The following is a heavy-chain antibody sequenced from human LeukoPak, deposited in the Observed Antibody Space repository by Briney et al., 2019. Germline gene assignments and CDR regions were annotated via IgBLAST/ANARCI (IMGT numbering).Heavy chain of an antibody. CDR2: IFFSGSS. CDR3: ATMPNIGVSPPFHYFWYLDV. D-gene: IGHD3-3*01. J-gene: IGHJ6*03. V-gene: IGHV4-30-4*08. CDR1: GDSIRRGRYY. Sequence: PSETLSLTCTVSGDSIRRGRYYLTWIRQAPGKGLDWIGHIFFSGSSYYNPSLMSRLTMSADTSKNQFSLKLTSVTVADTAVYYCATMPNIGVSPPFHYFWYLDVWGKGTTVTVSS.